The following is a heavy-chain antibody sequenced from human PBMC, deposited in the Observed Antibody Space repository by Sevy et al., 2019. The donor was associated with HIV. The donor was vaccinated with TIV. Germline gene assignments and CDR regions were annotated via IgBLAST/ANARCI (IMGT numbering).Heavy chain of an antibody. Sequence: GGSLRLSCAASGFTLSSYWMNWVRQAPGKGLEWVANIKQDGSEEYYVDSVKGQFTIPRDNAKTSLYLQMNSLRAEDTAVYYCMTTVTTVDYWGQGTLVTVSS. D-gene: IGHD4-17*01. CDR2: IKQDGSEE. CDR3: MTTVTTVDY. J-gene: IGHJ4*02. CDR1: GFTLSSYW. V-gene: IGHV3-7*01.